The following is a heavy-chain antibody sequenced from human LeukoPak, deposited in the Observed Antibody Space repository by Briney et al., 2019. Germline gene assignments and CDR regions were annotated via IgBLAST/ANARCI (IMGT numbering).Heavy chain of an antibody. CDR2: ISYDGSNK. CDR3: ARGDGYNFHY. J-gene: IGHJ4*02. V-gene: IGHV3-30-3*01. D-gene: IGHD5-24*01. CDR1: GFTFSSYA. Sequence: GRSLRLSCAASGFTFSSYAMHWVRQAPGKGLEWVAVISYDGSNKYYADSVKGRFTISRDNSKNTLYLQMNSLRAEDTAVYYCARGDGYNFHYWGQRTLVPSPQ.